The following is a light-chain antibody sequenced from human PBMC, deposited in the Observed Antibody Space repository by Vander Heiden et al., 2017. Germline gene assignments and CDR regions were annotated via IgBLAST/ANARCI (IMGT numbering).Light chain of an antibody. V-gene: IGKV3-11*01. CDR3: QQRSNWPGT. Sequence: EIVLTQSPATLSLSPGERATLSCRASQSASSYLAWYQQKPGQAPRLLIYDASNRATGIPARFSGSGSGTDFSLTISRLEPEDFAVYYCQQRSNWPGTFGQGTKLEIK. J-gene: IGKJ2*01. CDR2: DAS. CDR1: QSASSY.